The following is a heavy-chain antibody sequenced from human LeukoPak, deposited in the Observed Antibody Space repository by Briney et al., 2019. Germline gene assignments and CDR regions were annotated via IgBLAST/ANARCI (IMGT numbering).Heavy chain of an antibody. D-gene: IGHD3-3*01. V-gene: IGHV1-2*02. J-gene: IGHJ4*02. CDR1: GYTFTGYY. CDR3: ARVGITIFGVVTPGVDY. Sequence: ASVKVSCKASGYTFTGYYMHWVRQAPGQGLEWMGWINPNSGGTNYAQKFQGRVTMTRDTSISTAYMELRSLRSDDTAVYYCARVGITIFGVVTPGVDYWGQGTLVTVSS. CDR2: INPNSGGT.